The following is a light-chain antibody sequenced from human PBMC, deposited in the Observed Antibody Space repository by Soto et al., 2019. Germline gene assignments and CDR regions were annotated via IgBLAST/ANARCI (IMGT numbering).Light chain of an antibody. CDR3: QHIYSPPHT. CDR2: DAS. V-gene: IGKV3-11*01. Sequence: EIVLTQAPVTLSLSPGEGATLSCKASQNINTNLGWYQQKPGQAPRLLIYDASLRATGIPARFTGSGSGTDFTLTINSLEPEDFAVYYCQHIYSPPHTFGQGTRLEI. J-gene: IGKJ5*01. CDR1: QNINTN.